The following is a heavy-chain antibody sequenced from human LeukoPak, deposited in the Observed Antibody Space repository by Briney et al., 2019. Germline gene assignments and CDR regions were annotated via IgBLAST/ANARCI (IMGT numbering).Heavy chain of an antibody. CDR2: INPSGGST. V-gene: IGHV1-46*01. D-gene: IGHD3-3*01. J-gene: IGHJ4*02. CDR1: GYTFTSYY. Sequence: GASVTVSCKASGYTFTSYYMHWVRQAPGQGLEWMGIINPSGGSTSYAQKFQGRVTMTKDMSTSTVYMELSSLRSEDTAVYYCASGYDFWSALPGYFDYWGQGTLVTVSS. CDR3: ASGYDFWSALPGYFDY.